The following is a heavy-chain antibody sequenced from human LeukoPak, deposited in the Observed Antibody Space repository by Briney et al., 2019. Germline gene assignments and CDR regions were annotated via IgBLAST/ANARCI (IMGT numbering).Heavy chain of an antibody. J-gene: IGHJ6*03. CDR2: IIPIFGTA. CDR1: GGTFSSYA. Sequence: SVKVSCKASGGTFSSYAISWVRQAPGQGLEWMGGIIPIFGTANYAQKFQGRVTITADESTSTAYMELSSLRSEDTAVYYCARGVQLERHGDPYYYYYYMDVWGKGTTVTISS. V-gene: IGHV1-69*13. D-gene: IGHD1-1*01. CDR3: ARGVQLERHGDPYYYYYYMDV.